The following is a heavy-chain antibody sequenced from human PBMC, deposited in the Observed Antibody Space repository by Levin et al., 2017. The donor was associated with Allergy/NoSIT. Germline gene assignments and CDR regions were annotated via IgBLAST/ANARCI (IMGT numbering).Heavy chain of an antibody. CDR3: AKDLRSSGSYDNAEYYFDY. Sequence: GGSLRLSCAASGFTFSSYGMHWVRQAPGKGLEWVAVISYDGSNKYYADSVKGRFTISRDNSKNTLYLQMNSLRAEDTAVYYCAKDLRSSGSYDNAEYYFDYWGQGTLVTVSS. V-gene: IGHV3-30*18. D-gene: IGHD3-10*01. CDR1: GFTFSSYG. CDR2: ISYDGSNK. J-gene: IGHJ4*02.